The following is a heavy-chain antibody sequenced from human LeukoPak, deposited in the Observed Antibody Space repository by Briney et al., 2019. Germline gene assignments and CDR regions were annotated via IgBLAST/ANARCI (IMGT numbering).Heavy chain of an antibody. V-gene: IGHV3-33*01. CDR1: GFTFSSYG. J-gene: IGHJ4*02. Sequence: GGSLRLSCAASGFTFSSYGMHWVRQAPGKGLEWVAVIWYDGSNKYYAGSVKGRFTISRDNSKNTLYLQMNSLRAEDTAVYYCAREVDYDSRWRLEVGFDYWGQGTLVTVSS. CDR3: AREVDYDSRWRLEVGFDY. CDR2: IWYDGSNK. D-gene: IGHD3-22*01.